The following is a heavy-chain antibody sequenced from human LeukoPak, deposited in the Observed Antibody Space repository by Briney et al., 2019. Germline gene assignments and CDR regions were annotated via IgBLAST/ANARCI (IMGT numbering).Heavy chain of an antibody. CDR1: GGSISPYY. V-gene: IGHV4-59*01. J-gene: IGHJ6*02. D-gene: IGHD2/OR15-2a*01. CDR3: ARDGRQYDSLPFYFHGLDV. Sequence: PSETLSLTCSVSGGSISPYYWSWIRQPPGKGLQYIGYISHSGRTNYNPSLKSRVTISVDTSENQVSLKLTSLTTADTAVYYCARDGRQYDSLPFYFHGLDVWGQGTTVPVS. CDR2: ISHSGRT.